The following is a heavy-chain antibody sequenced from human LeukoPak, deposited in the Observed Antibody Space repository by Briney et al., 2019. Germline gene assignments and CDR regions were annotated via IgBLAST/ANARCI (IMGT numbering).Heavy chain of an antibody. Sequence: SATLYLTCAVYGGSFSCYYWSWLHPPPGKGLGWIGEMTQGGRTIYTPSFKSRVTISVDTSKNQFSLKLSSVTAADTAVYYCARVMGQWLVPDYWGQGTLVTVSS. J-gene: IGHJ4*02. CDR3: ARVMGQWLVPDY. D-gene: IGHD6-19*01. CDR1: GGSFSCYY. CDR2: MTQGGRT. V-gene: IGHV4-34*01.